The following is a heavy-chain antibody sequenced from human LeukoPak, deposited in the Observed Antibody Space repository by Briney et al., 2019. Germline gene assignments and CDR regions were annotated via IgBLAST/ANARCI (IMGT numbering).Heavy chain of an antibody. CDR2: ISYDGSNK. J-gene: IGHJ4*02. CDR1: GFTFSSYA. CDR3: ARDGGWQELVYYFDY. V-gene: IGHV3-30-3*01. D-gene: IGHD6-13*01. Sequence: GGSLRLSCAASGFTFSSYAMHWVRQAPGKGLEWAAVISYDGSNKYYADSVKGRFTISRDNSKNTLYVQMNSLRAEDTAVYYCARDGGWQELVYYFDYWGQGTLVTVSS.